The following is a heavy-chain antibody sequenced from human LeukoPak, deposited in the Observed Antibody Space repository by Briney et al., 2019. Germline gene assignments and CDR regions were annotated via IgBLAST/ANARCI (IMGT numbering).Heavy chain of an antibody. V-gene: IGHV1-2*02. D-gene: IGHD2-2*01. Sequence: GASVRVSCKASGYTFIGYYIHWVRQAPGQGLEWMGWVNPNSGATNYAQKFQDRVTVTSDTSISTAYMELSRLSSDDTAVYYCARVHSSTLFDSWGQGTLVTVSS. J-gene: IGHJ4*02. CDR3: ARVHSSTLFDS. CDR2: VNPNSGAT. CDR1: GYTFIGYY.